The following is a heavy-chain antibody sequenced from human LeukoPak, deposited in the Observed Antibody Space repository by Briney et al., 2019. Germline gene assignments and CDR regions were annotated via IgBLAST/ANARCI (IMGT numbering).Heavy chain of an antibody. D-gene: IGHD6-19*01. CDR1: GFTFSSYA. CDR2: ISYDGSNK. Sequence: GGSLRLSCAASGFTFSSYAMSWVRQAPGKGLEWVAVISYDGSNKYYADSVKGRFTISRDNSKNTLYLQMNSLRAEDTAVYYCARDVSPGIAVAGTLYWGQGTLVTVSS. J-gene: IGHJ4*02. V-gene: IGHV3-30-3*01. CDR3: ARDVSPGIAVAGTLY.